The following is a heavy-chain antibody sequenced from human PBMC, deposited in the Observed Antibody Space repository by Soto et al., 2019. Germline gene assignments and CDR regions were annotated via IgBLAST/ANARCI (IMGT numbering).Heavy chain of an antibody. Sequence: PGGSLRLSCAASGFTFSSYSMNWVRQAPGKGLEWVSYISSSSSTIYYADSVKGRFTISRDNAKNSLYLQMNSLRAEDTAVYYCAGGGWEPKVLYYYYGMDVWGQGTTVTVSS. CDR1: GFTFSSYS. V-gene: IGHV3-48*01. CDR3: AGGGWEPKVLYYYYGMDV. D-gene: IGHD1-26*01. CDR2: ISSSSSTI. J-gene: IGHJ6*02.